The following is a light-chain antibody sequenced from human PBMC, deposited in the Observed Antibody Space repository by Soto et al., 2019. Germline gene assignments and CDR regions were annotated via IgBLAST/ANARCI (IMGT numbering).Light chain of an antibody. Sequence: DIQMTPSPSSLSASVGVRVTITCRASQCISNYLAWYQQKPGKVPKLLIYAASTLQSGVPSRFSGSGSGTDFTLTISSLQHEYVATYYCQKYNSSPLTFGQGTKVEIK. CDR1: QCISNY. J-gene: IGKJ1*01. CDR3: QKYNSSPLT. CDR2: AAS. V-gene: IGKV1-27*01.